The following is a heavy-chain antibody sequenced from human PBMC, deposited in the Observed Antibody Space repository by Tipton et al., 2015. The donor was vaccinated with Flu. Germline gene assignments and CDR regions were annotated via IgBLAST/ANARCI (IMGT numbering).Heavy chain of an antibody. Sequence: LRLSCNVSGGSISSHYWNYFRQPAGKGLEWIGRIYTSGSTNYNPSLKSRVTISVDTSKNQFSLKLSSVTAADTAVYYCARYYYDSSGYPQGAYYFDYWGQGTLVTVSS. CDR1: GGSISSHY. V-gene: IGHV4-4*07. CDR2: IYTSGST. J-gene: IGHJ4*02. D-gene: IGHD3-22*01. CDR3: ARYYYDSSGYPQGAYYFDY.